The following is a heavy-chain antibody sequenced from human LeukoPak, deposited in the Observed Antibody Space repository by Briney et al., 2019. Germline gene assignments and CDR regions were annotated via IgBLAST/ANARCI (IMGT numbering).Heavy chain of an antibody. V-gene: IGHV4-31*03. CDR2: IFYSGST. CDR3: ARAGGVWLEFDY. D-gene: IGHD2-8*02. J-gene: IGHJ4*02. Sequence: PSETLSLTCTVSGVSISSGGYYWSWIRQHPGKGLEWIGYIFYSGSTYYNPSLKSRVTISVDTSKNQFSLKLSSVTAEDTAVYYCARAGGVWLEFDYWGQGTLVTVSS. CDR1: GVSISSGGYY.